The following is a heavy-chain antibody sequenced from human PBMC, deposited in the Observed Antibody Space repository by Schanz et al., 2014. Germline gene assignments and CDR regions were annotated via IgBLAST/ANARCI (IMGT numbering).Heavy chain of an antibody. CDR1: GYSFTGYY. CDR2: INPLSGAT. Sequence: QVQLVQSGAELKNPGASVKVSCKASGYSFTGYYIHWVRQAPGQGFEWMGWINPLSGATDYAPTFQGRVSMNRDTSISTAYMEVTRLVSSDTAVYYCARRGPNCSNNACYHGWFDPWGQGTLVTVSS. D-gene: IGHD4-4*01. V-gene: IGHV1-2*02. J-gene: IGHJ5*02. CDR3: ARRGPNCSNNACYHGWFDP.